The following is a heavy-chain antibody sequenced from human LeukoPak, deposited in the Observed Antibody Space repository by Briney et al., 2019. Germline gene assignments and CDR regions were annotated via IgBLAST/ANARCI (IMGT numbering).Heavy chain of an antibody. D-gene: IGHD3-3*01. CDR3: ARHSHYDFWSGYLDY. CDR2: IDPSDSYT. Sequence: KGGASLQISCKGSGYTFTSYWISWVRQLPGKGLEWMGKIDPSDSYTSYSPSFQGHVTISADKSISAAFLQWSSLKASDTAMYYCARHSHYDFWSGYLDYWGQGTLVTVSS. CDR1: GYTFTSYW. V-gene: IGHV5-10-1*01. J-gene: IGHJ4*02.